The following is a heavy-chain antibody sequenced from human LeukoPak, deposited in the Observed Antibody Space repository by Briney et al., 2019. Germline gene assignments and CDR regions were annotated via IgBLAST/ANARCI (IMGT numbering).Heavy chain of an antibody. J-gene: IGHJ4*02. Sequence: GGSLRLSCAASGIIISSFDMNWVRQAPGKGLEWVSYISSSGTVNYAQSVKGRFTISRDNVKNSLYLRMNSLRAEDTAVYYCARRFDSWGQGTLVTVSS. CDR2: ISSSGTV. V-gene: IGHV3-48*03. CDR1: GIIISSFD. CDR3: ARRFDS.